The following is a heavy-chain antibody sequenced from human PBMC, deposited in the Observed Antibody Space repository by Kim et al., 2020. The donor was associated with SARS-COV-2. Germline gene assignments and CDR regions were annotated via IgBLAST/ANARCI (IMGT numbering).Heavy chain of an antibody. V-gene: IGHV4-34*01. J-gene: IGHJ4*02. CDR1: GGSFSGYY. D-gene: IGHD2-21*01. CDR2: INPSGST. CDR3: ATTSGDWRFFDF. Sequence: SETLSLTCAVYGGSFSGYYWSWIRQSPGKGLEYIGEINPSGSTNYNPSLKSRVAISIDTSKNQFSLRLSSVTAADTAVYYCATTSGDWRFFDFWGQGTL.